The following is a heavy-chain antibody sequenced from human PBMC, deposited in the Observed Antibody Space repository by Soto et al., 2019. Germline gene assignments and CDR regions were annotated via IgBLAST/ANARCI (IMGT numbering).Heavy chain of an antibody. J-gene: IGHJ6*02. CDR1: GGTFSSYA. CDR3: ARDTIVVVPAAIPDYYYYYGMDV. CDR2: IIPIFGTA. V-gene: IGHV1-69*06. Sequence: QVQLVQSGAEVKKPGSSVKVSCKASGGTFSSYAISRVRQAPGQGLEWMGGIIPIFGTANYAQKFQGRVTITADKSTSTAYMELSSLRSEDTAVYYCARDTIVVVPAAIPDYYYYYGMDVWGQGTTVTVSS. D-gene: IGHD2-2*02.